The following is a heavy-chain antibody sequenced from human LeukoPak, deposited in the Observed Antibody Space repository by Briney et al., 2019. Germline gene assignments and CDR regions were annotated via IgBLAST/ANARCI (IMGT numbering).Heavy chain of an antibody. Sequence: SETLSLTCTVSGDTIRSYYWSWIRQPAGKGLEWIGRIYTSGSTNYNPSLKSRVTMSVDTSKNQFSLKLSSVTAADTAVYYCARTVAGTALSAFDIWGQGTMVTVSS. CDR3: ARTVAGTALSAFDI. J-gene: IGHJ3*02. CDR1: GDTIRSYY. D-gene: IGHD6-19*01. V-gene: IGHV4-4*07. CDR2: IYTSGST.